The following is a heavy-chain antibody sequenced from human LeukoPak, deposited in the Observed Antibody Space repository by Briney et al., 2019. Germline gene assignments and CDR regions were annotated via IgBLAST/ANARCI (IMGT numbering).Heavy chain of an antibody. CDR2: INSDGSST. CDR1: GFTFDDYA. J-gene: IGHJ4*02. CDR3: ARAISSGWPRRHYFDY. V-gene: IGHV3-74*01. D-gene: IGHD6-19*01. Sequence: PGGSLRLSCAASGFTFDDYAMHWVRQAPGKGLVWVSRINSDGSSTSYADSVKGRFTISRDNAKNTLYLQMNSLRAEDTAVYYCARAISSGWPRRHYFDYWGQGTLVTVSS.